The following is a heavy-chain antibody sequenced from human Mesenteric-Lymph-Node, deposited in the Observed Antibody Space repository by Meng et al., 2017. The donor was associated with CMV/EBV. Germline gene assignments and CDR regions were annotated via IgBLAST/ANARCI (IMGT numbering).Heavy chain of an antibody. V-gene: IGHV1-69*06. D-gene: IGHD3-9*01. J-gene: IGHJ3*02. CDR2: IIPIFGTA. CDR3: ARVLRYFDWLLAGAFDI. CDR1: TFISYA. Sequence: TFISYAISWARQAPGQGLEWMGGIIPIFGTANYAQKFPGRVTITADKSTSTAYMELSSLRSEDTAVYYCARVLRYFDWLLAGAFDIWGQGTMVTVSS.